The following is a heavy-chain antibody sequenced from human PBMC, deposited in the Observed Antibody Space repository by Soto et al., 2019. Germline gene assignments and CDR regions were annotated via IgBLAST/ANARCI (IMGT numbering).Heavy chain of an antibody. CDR1: GFTFNIYA. CDR3: AREDDYGYRYINYGLDV. Sequence: PGGSLRLSCAASGFTFNIYALHWVRQAPGEGLEWVAAISFDGTKKYYSDSVKGRFTISRDNLKNTLYLQMNNLRVEDAALYFCAREDDYGYRYINYGLDVWGQGTTVTV. D-gene: IGHD4-17*01. V-gene: IGHV3-30-3*01. CDR2: ISFDGTKK. J-gene: IGHJ6*02.